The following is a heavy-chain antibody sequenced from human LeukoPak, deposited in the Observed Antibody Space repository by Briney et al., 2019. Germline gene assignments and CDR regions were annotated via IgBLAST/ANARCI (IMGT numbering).Heavy chain of an antibody. CDR3: ARGSGYSYGARFDP. D-gene: IGHD5-18*01. CDR1: GSSISSYY. CDR2: IYYSGST. Sequence: PSETLSLTCTVSGSSISSYYWSWIRQPPGKGLEWIGYIYYSGSTNYNPSLKSRVTISVDTSKNQFSLKLSSVTAADTAVYYCARGSGYSYGARFDPWGQGTLVTVSS. V-gene: IGHV4-59*01. J-gene: IGHJ5*02.